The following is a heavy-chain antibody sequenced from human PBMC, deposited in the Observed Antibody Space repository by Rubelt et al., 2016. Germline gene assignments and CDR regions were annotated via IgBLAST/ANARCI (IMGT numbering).Heavy chain of an antibody. Sequence: EVQLVESGGGLVKPGGSLRLSCTGSGFVFSDAWLTWVRQAPGKGLEWVSGLSNDGSATYYSASVRGRVTVSRDNAKNSLYLQMNSLRAEETTVYYCARASGHYDYWGQGTPVTVSS. J-gene: IGHJ4*02. CDR2: LSNDGSAT. V-gene: IGHV3-69-1*01. D-gene: IGHD3-10*01. CDR3: ARASGHYDY. CDR1: GFVFSDAW.